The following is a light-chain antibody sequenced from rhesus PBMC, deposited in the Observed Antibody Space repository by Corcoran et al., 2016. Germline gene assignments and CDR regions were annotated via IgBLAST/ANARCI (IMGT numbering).Light chain of an antibody. V-gene: IGKV4-1*01. J-gene: IGKJ4*01. CDR2: WAS. CDR3: QQYYNTPLT. Sequence: DIVMSQSPDSLAVSLGERVTINCKSSQSLLFRSNNKNYLAWYQQKPGQAPKLLIYWASARESGVPNRFSGSGFGTDFTLTISGLQAEDVAVYYCQQYYNTPLTFGGGTKVELK. CDR1: QSLLFRSNNKNY.